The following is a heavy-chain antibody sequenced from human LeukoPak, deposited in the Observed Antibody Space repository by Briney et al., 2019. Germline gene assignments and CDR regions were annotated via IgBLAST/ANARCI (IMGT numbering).Heavy chain of an antibody. CDR2: MNPNSGNT. CDR1: GYTFTSYD. J-gene: IGHJ5*02. D-gene: IGHD2-15*01. CDR3: ARDVAGYFRMYNWFDP. V-gene: IGHV1-8*01. Sequence: ASVKVSCKASGYTFTSYDINWVRQATGQGLEWMGWMNPNSGNTGYAQKFQGRVTMTRNTSISTAYMELSSLRSDDTAVYYCARDVAGYFRMYNWFDPWGQGTLVTVSS.